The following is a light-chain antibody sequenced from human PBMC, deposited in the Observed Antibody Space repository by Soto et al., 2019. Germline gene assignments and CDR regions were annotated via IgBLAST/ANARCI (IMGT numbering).Light chain of an antibody. CDR1: SSDVGSYNL. CDR3: CSYAGSSTWV. Sequence: QSALTQPASVSGSPGQSITISCTGTSSDVGSYNLVSWYQQHPGKAXXXMXXXXXXXXXXXXXXFSGSKSGNTASLTISGXXXXXXXXXYCCSYAGSSTWVFGGGTKLTVL. CDR2: XXX. V-gene: IGLV2-23*01. J-gene: IGLJ3*02.